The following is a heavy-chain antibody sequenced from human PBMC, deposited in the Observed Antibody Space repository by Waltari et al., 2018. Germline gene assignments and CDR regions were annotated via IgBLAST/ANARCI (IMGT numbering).Heavy chain of an antibody. CDR3: ARDRDRGVDPSNASDY. CDR1: GYTFTSYG. CDR2: ISAYNGNT. Sequence: QVQLVQSGAEVKKPGASVKVSCKASGYTFTSYGISWVRQAPGQGLEWMGWISAYNGNTNYAQKLQGRVTMTTDTPTSTAYMELRSLRSDDTAVYYCARDRDRGVDPSNASDYWGQGTLVTVSS. D-gene: IGHD3-10*01. V-gene: IGHV1-18*01. J-gene: IGHJ4*02.